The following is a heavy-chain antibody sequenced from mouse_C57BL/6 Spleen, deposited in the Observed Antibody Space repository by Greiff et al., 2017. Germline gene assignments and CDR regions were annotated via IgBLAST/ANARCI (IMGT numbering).Heavy chain of an antibody. J-gene: IGHJ4*01. V-gene: IGHV1-4*01. CDR3: ARYYGSSYAMDY. D-gene: IGHD1-1*01. CDR1: GYTFTSYT. Sequence: QVQLQQSGAELARPGASVKMSCKASGYTFTSYTMHWVKQRPGQGLEWIGYINPSSGYTKYNQKFKDKATLNADKSSSTAYMQLSSLTSEDSAVYYCARYYGSSYAMDYWGQGTSVTVSS. CDR2: INPSSGYT.